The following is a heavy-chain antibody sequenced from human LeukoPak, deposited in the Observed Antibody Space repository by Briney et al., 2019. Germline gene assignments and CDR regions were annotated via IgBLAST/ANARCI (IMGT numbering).Heavy chain of an antibody. CDR2: INNDGSST. D-gene: IGHD3-16*01. J-gene: IGHJ6*03. Sequence: GGSLRLSCAASGFTFSSYWMHWVRQAPGKGLLWVSRINNDGSSTNYADSVKGRFTISRDNAKNTLYLQMNSLRAEDTAVYYCAKLIASGDMDVWGKGTTVTISS. CDR3: AKLIASGDMDV. V-gene: IGHV3-74*01. CDR1: GFTFSSYW.